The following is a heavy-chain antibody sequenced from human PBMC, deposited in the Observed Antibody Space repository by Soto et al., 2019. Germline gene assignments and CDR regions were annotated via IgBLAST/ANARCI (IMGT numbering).Heavy chain of an antibody. CDR1: GYSFTTYW. CDR2: IYLGDSDT. J-gene: IGHJ6*02. V-gene: IGHV5-51*07. D-gene: IGHD4-17*01. CDR3: ARHPVSGDYAGFVV. Sequence: GESLKISWKGSGYSFTTYWIGWVHQMPGKGLEWMCIIYLGDSDTRYSPSFQGQVTISADKSISTAFLQWSSLKASDTAMYYCARHPVSGDYAGFVVWGQGTTVTVSS.